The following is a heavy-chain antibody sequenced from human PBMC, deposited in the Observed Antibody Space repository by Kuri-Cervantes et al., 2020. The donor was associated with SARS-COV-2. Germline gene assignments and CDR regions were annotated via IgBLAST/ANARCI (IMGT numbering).Heavy chain of an antibody. J-gene: IGHJ4*02. D-gene: IGHD3-22*01. V-gene: IGHV3-30-3*01. CDR2: VSYNGTNK. CDR1: GFNYLNYA. CDR3: ARDSSYYYDSSGYYPDY. Sequence: GGSLRLSCTASGFNYLNYAIHWVRQAPGTGLEWVAVVSYNGTNKYYADSVKGRFTISRDNSKNTLYLQMDSLRAEDTAVYYCARDSSYYYDSSGYYPDYWGQGTLVTVSS.